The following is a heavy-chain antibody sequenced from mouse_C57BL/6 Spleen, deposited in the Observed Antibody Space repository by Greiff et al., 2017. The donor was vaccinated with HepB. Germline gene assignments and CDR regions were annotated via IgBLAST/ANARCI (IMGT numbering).Heavy chain of an antibody. CDR1: GYTFTSYW. Sequence: QVQLQQPGAELVKPGASVKLSCKASGYTFTSYWMQWVKQRPGQGLEWIGEIDPSDSYTNYNQKFKGKATLTVDTSSSTAYMQLSSLTSEDSAVYYCARKGVTTRGLAYWGQGTLVTVSA. V-gene: IGHV1-50*01. CDR2: IDPSDSYT. J-gene: IGHJ3*01. CDR3: ARKGVTTRGLAY. D-gene: IGHD2-2*01.